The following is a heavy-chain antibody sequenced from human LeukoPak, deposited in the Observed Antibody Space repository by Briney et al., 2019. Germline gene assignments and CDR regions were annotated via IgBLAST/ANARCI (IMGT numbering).Heavy chain of an antibody. Sequence: ASAKVSCKASGYTFTANYIHWVRQAPGQGLEWMGWINPNIGGTKYAQKFQGRVTMTRDTSISTTYLELSSLQSDDTAVYYCARGSPTGVAYYHSPFDFWGQGTLVTVSS. CDR1: GYTFTANY. J-gene: IGHJ4*02. CDR3: ARGSPTGVAYYHSPFDF. V-gene: IGHV1-2*02. CDR2: INPNIGGT. D-gene: IGHD3-16*01.